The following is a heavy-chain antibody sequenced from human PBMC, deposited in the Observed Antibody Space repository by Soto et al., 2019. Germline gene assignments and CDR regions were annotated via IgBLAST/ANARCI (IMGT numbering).Heavy chain of an antibody. CDR1: GYTFTSYG. D-gene: IGHD2-2*01. CDR3: ARARCSSTSCQFIFGFDP. CDR2: ISAYNGNT. Sequence: QVQLVRSGAEVKKPGASVKVSCKASGYTFTSYGISWVRQAPGQGLEWMGWISAYNGNTNYAQKLQGRVTMTTDTSTSTAYMELRSLRSDDTAVYYCARARCSSTSCQFIFGFDPWGQGTLVTVSS. J-gene: IGHJ5*02. V-gene: IGHV1-18*01.